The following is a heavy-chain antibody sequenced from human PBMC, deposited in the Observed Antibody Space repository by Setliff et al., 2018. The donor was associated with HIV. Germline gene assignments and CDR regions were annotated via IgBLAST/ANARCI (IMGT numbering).Heavy chain of an antibody. Sequence: VASVKVSCKASGYTLTSHEINWVRQATGQGLEWMGWMNPNSGDTGYAQKFQGRVTMTRNTSISTAFMELSSLRSEDTAVYYCARGRSLVRGSGSPEYYYMDVWGKGTTVTVSS. V-gene: IGHV1-8*02. J-gene: IGHJ6*03. D-gene: IGHD3-10*01. CDR3: ARGRSLVRGSGSPEYYYMDV. CDR2: MNPNSGDT. CDR1: GYTLTSHE.